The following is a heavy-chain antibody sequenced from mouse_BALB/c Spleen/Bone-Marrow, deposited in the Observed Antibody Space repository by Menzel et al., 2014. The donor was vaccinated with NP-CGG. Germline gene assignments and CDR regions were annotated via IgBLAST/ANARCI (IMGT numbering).Heavy chain of an antibody. CDR3: TRDNWDY. J-gene: IGHJ2*01. V-gene: IGHV1-69*02. CDR2: IFPSETYT. CDR1: GYTFTGYW. Sequence: VQLQQSGAELVRPGASVKLSCKASGYTFTGYWINWVKQRPGQGLEWIGNIFPSETYTNYNQKFKDKATLTVDKSSSTAYMQLSSPTSEDSAVYYCTRDNWDYWGQGTTLTVSS. D-gene: IGHD4-1*01.